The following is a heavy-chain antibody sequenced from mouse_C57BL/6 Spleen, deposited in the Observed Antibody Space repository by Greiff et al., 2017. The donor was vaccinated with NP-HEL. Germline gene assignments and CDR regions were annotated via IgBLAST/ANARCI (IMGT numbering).Heavy chain of an antibody. J-gene: IGHJ3*01. V-gene: IGHV5-17*01. Sequence: EVMLVESGGGLVKPGGSLKLSCAASGFTFSDYGMHWVRQAPEKGLEWVAYISSGSSTIYYADTVKGRFTISRDNATNTLFLKMTSLRSEDTAMYYCARPYYSNSIAYWGQGTLVTVSA. CDR1: GFTFSDYG. CDR3: ARPYYSNSIAY. CDR2: ISSGSSTI. D-gene: IGHD2-5*01.